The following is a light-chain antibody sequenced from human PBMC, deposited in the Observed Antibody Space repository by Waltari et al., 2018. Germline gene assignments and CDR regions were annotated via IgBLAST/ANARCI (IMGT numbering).Light chain of an antibody. CDR2: GAS. J-gene: IGKJ1*01. Sequence: EIVMTQSPAILSVSPGERATLSCRASQSVSNNLAWYQQKPGQAPRLLIYGASTRATGVPARFSGSGSWTEFTLTISSLQSEDFAVYYCQQCNDWPRTFGQGTKVEIK. CDR3: QQCNDWPRT. CDR1: QSVSNN. V-gene: IGKV3D-15*01.